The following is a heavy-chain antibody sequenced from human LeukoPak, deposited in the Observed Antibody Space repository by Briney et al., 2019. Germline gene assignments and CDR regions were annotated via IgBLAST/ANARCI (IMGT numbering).Heavy chain of an antibody. CDR1: GYTFTSYA. D-gene: IGHD3-22*01. J-gene: IGHJ4*02. V-gene: IGHV1-3*01. Sequence: ASVKVSCKASGYTFTSYAMHWVHQAPGQRLEWMGWINAGNGNTKYSQKFQGRVTITRDTSASTAYMELSSLRSEDTAVYYCASSSGYLLPYYFDYWGQGTLVTASS. CDR3: ASSSGYLLPYYFDY. CDR2: INAGNGNT.